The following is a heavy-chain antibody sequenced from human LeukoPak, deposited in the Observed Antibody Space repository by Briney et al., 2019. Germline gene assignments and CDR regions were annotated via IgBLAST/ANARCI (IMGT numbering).Heavy chain of an antibody. J-gene: IGHJ4*02. CDR1: GYTFTGYY. D-gene: IGHD5-18*01. CDR2: INPNSGGT. CDR3: ARADTAMVLNFDY. Sequence: GASVKVSCKASGYTFTGYYMHWVRQAPGQGLEWMGWINPNSGGTNYAQKFQGRVTMTRDTSISTAYMELSRLRSDDTAVYYCARADTAMVLNFDYWGQGTLVTVSS. V-gene: IGHV1-2*02.